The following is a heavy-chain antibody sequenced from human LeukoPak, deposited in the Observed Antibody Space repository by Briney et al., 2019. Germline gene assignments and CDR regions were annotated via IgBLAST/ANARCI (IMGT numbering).Heavy chain of an antibody. Sequence: PSETLSLTCTVSGASFSGSRYYWGWVRQPPGKGLEWIASLYSDGRTFYDPSLKSRVTISVDTSKSQFSLKLSSVTAADTAVYYCASSSNRYSTPHYYFDFWGQGALVTVSS. CDR3: ASSSNRYSTPHYYFDF. CDR1: GASFSGSRYY. CDR2: LYSDGRT. V-gene: IGHV4-39*01. D-gene: IGHD2-15*01. J-gene: IGHJ4*02.